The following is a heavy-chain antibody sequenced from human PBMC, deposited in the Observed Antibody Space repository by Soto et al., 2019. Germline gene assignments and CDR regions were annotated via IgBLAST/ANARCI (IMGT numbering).Heavy chain of an antibody. CDR1: GFSLTTSVVG. CDR2: IYGDDDK. J-gene: IGHJ5*02. D-gene: IGHD6-13*01. Sequence: QITLNESGPALVKPTQTRTLTCTFSGFSLTTSVVGVHWLRQPPGTALEWLAVIYGDDDKRYNPSPETRLTLTNDTFKIQVVLTMTDMHPLDTATYYCAHNPADSTSWCIRVDWFDPWGQGTLVTVSS. CDR3: AHNPADSTSWCIRVDWFDP. V-gene: IGHV2-5*02.